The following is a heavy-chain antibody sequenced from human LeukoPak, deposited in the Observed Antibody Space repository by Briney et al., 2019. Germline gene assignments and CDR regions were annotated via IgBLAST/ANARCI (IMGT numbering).Heavy chain of an antibody. J-gene: IGHJ3*02. V-gene: IGHV3-23*01. D-gene: IGHD6-13*01. CDR1: GFTFSSYA. CDR3: AEALDSSSWLDAFDI. Sequence: GGSLRLSCAASGFTFSSYAMSWVRQAPGKGLEWVSAISGSGGSTYYADSVKGRFTISRDNSKNTLYLQMNSLRAEDTAVYYCAEALDSSSWLDAFDIWGQGTMVTVSS. CDR2: ISGSGGST.